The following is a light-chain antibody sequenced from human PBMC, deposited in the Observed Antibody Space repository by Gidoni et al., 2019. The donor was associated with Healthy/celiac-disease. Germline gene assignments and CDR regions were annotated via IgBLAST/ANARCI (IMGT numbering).Light chain of an antibody. CDR2: DAS. CDR1: QSVSSY. V-gene: IGKV3-11*01. J-gene: IGKJ2*01. CDR3: QQRSNWPLYT. Sequence: EIVLTQSPATLSLSPGERATLSCSASQSVSSYLDWYQQKHGQAPRLLSYDASNRATGIPARFSGSGSGTDFSLTISSVEPEDFAVYYCQQRSNWPLYTFGQGTKLEIK.